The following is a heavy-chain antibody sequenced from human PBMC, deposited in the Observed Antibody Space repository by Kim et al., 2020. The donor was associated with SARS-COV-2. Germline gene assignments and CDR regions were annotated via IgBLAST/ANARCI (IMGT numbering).Heavy chain of an antibody. V-gene: IGHV4-34*01. CDR1: GGSFSGYY. CDR2: INHSGST. D-gene: IGHD3-10*01. Sequence: SETLSLTCAVYGGSFSGYYWSWIRQPPGKGLEWIGEINHSGSTNYNPSLKSRVTISVDTSKNQFSLKLSSVTAADTAVYYCARSYVYYYGSGSYYNGDYYHYYGMDVWGQGTTVTVSS. J-gene: IGHJ6*02. CDR3: ARSYVYYYGSGSYYNGDYYHYYGMDV.